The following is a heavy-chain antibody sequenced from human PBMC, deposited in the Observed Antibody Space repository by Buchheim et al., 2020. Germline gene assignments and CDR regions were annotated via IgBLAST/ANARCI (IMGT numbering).Heavy chain of an antibody. Sequence: QVQLVESGGGVVQPGRSLRLSCAASGFTFSSYAMHWVRQAPGKGLEWVAVISYDGSNKYYADSVKGRFTIPRHNSKNTLYLQMNSMRAEDTAVYYCARGKGRAARPPGYWGQGTL. V-gene: IGHV3-30-3*01. CDR1: GFTFSSYA. CDR3: ARGKGRAARPPGY. D-gene: IGHD6-6*01. CDR2: ISYDGSNK. J-gene: IGHJ4*02.